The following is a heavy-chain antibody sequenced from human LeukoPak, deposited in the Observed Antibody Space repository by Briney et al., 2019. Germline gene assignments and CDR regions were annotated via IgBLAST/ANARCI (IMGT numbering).Heavy chain of an antibody. D-gene: IGHD6-13*01. J-gene: IGHJ5*02. Sequence: SETLSLTCTVSGGSISSGDYYWSWIRQPPGKGLEWIGYIYYSGSTYYNPSLKSRVTISVDTSKNQFSLKLSSVTAADTAVYYCARASTEQPAWFDPWGQGTLVTVSS. CDR3: ARASTEQPAWFDP. V-gene: IGHV4-30-4*01. CDR2: IYYSGST. CDR1: GGSISSGDYY.